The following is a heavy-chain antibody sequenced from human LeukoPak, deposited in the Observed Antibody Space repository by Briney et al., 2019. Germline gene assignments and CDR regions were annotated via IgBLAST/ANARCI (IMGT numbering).Heavy chain of an antibody. V-gene: IGHV4-4*07. CDR2: IYTSGST. J-gene: IGHJ3*02. CDR1: GGSISSYY. CDR3: ARDPVAPRRGAFDI. Sequence: SETLSLTCTVSGGSISSYYWSWIRQPAGKGLEWIGRIYTSGSTNYNPSLKSRVTMSVDTSKIQFSLKLSSVTAADTAVYYCARDPVAPRRGAFDIWGQGTMVTVSS. D-gene: IGHD5-12*01.